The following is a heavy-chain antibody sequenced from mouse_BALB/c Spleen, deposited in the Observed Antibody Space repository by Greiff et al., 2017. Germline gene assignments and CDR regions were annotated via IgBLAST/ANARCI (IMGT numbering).Heavy chain of an antibody. CDR1: GFNIKDTY. CDR2: IDPANGNT. CDR3: ARSLRYYPFYYAMDY. J-gene: IGHJ4*01. Sequence: EVQLQQSGAELVKPGASVKLSCTASGFNIKDTYMHWVKQRPEQGLEWIGRIDPANGNTKYDPKFQGKATITADTSSNTAYLQHSSLASEDTAVYYCARSLRYYPFYYAMDYWGQGTSVTVS. D-gene: IGHD1-1*01. V-gene: IGHV14-3*02.